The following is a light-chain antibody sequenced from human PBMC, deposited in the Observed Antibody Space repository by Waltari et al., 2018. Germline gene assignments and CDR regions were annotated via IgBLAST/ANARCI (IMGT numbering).Light chain of an antibody. CDR2: EGS. Sequence: QSALTQPASVSGSPGQSITFSCTGTYSFISWYQQYPGKAPKLIIYEGSKRASGVSNRFSGFRSDNTASLTISGLQAEDEADYYCCSYPGVSPVVFGVGTKLTVL. J-gene: IGLJ2*01. CDR3: CSYPGVSPVV. V-gene: IGLV2-23*01. CDR1: YSF.